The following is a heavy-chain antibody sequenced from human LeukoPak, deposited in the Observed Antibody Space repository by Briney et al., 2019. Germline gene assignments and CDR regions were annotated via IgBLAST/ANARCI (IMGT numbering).Heavy chain of an antibody. J-gene: IGHJ4*02. CDR2: ISGSGGST. Sequence: PGGSLRLSCAASGFTFSSYAMSWVRQAPGKGLEWVSAISGSGGSTYYADSVKGRFTISRDNSKDTLYLQMNSLRAEDTAVYYCAKTPIQLWDWAFFDYWGQGTLVTVSS. CDR3: AKTPIQLWDWAFFDY. CDR1: GFTFSSYA. V-gene: IGHV3-23*01. D-gene: IGHD5-18*01.